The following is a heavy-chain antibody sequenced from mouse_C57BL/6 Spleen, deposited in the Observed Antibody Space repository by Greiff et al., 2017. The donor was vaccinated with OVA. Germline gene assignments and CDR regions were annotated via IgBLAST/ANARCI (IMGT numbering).Heavy chain of an antibody. CDR3: ARRVLRGSSYGYFDY. CDR2: ISSGSSTL. V-gene: IGHV5-17*01. CDR1: GFTFSDYG. J-gene: IGHJ2*01. D-gene: IGHD1-1*01. Sequence: EVQGVESGGGLVKPGGSLKLSCAASGFTFSDYGMHWVRQAPEKGLEWVAYISSGSSTLYYADTVKGQFTISRDNAKNTLFLQMTSLRYEDTAMYYCARRVLRGSSYGYFDYWGQGTTLTVSS.